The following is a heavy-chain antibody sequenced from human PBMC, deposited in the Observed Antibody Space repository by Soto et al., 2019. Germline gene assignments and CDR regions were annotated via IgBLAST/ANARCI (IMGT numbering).Heavy chain of an antibody. D-gene: IGHD3-10*01. J-gene: IGHJ4*02. CDR2: IYYSGST. CDR1: NDSISPYY. Sequence: QVQLQESGPGLVKPSETLSLTCTVSNDSISPYYWCWIRQPPGKGLEWIGFIYYSGSTTYNPSLKSRVTISVATSKNQFSLKLTSVTAADTAIYYCARHFPPLQSWSHYFDLWGQGTLVTVSS. CDR3: ARHFPPLQSWSHYFDL. V-gene: IGHV4-59*08.